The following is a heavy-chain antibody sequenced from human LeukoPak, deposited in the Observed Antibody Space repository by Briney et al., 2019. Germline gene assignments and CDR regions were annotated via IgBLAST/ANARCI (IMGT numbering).Heavy chain of an antibody. Sequence: SETLSLTCTVSGGSISSGDYYWSWIREPPGKGLEWIGYIYYSGSTYYNPSLKSRVTISVDTSKNQFSLKLSSVTAADTAVYYCARELPPPDSSAFDIWGQGTMVTVSS. V-gene: IGHV4-30-4*01. CDR1: GGSISSGDYY. CDR3: ARELPPPDSSAFDI. J-gene: IGHJ3*02. D-gene: IGHD1-14*01. CDR2: IYYSGST.